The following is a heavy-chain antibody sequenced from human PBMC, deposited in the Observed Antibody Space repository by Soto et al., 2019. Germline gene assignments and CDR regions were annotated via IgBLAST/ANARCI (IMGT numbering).Heavy chain of an antibody. Sequence: QVQLQESGPGLVKPSGTLSLTCAVSGGSISSSQWWGWVRQSPGRGLEWIGEIHHRVSTNYNPSLYSRFTLSRDKSKTQFSLKLTSVTASYTDIYYCATRDGLPDPFDIWGHGKMVTVSS. CDR2: IHHRVST. J-gene: IGHJ3*02. D-gene: IGHD4-17*01. CDR3: ATRDGLPDPFDI. V-gene: IGHV4-4*02. CDR1: GGSISSSQW.